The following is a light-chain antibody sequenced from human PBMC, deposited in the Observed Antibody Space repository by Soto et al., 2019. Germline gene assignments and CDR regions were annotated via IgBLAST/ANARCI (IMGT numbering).Light chain of an antibody. CDR3: QQTYSMPVT. V-gene: IGKV1-39*01. CDR1: QSIASF. Sequence: DVQMTQSPSALSASVGDRVTSACGASQSIASFLNWYQQRPGTAPKLLIYATSNLESGVPSRFSGRGSATDFTLSIISLQPEDFATYFCQQTYSMPVTFGQGTQLEIK. J-gene: IGKJ2*01. CDR2: ATS.